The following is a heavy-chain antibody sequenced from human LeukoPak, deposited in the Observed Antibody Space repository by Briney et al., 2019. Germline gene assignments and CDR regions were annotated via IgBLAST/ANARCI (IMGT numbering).Heavy chain of an antibody. Sequence: GGSLRLSCAASGFTFSSCAMHWVRQAPGKGLEWVAVISYDGSNKYYADSVKGRFTISRDNSKNTLYLQMNSLRAEDTAVYYCARDPGYNYGFDYWGQGTLVTVSS. V-gene: IGHV3-30*04. J-gene: IGHJ4*02. D-gene: IGHD5-18*01. CDR2: ISYDGSNK. CDR3: ARDPGYNYGFDY. CDR1: GFTFSSCA.